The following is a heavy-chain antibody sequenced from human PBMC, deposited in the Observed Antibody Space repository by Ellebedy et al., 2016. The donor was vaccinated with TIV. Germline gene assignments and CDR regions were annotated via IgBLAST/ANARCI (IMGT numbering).Heavy chain of an antibody. J-gene: IGHJ4*02. CDR1: GGSISSNNYY. D-gene: IGHD3-3*01. CDR2: IYYSGST. CDR3: ARCSIWSGLDY. Sequence: MPSETLSLTCTVSGGSISSNNYYWGWIRQPPGKGLEWIGSIYYSGSTYYNPSLKSRVTISVDTSKNQFSLKLSSVTAADTAVYYCARCSIWSGLDYWGQGTLVAVSS. V-gene: IGHV4-39*01.